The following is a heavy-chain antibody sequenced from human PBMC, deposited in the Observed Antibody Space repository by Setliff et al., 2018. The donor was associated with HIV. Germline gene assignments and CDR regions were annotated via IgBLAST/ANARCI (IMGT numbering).Heavy chain of an antibody. D-gene: IGHD3-22*01. CDR1: GGSIRGYY. CDR2: VFYTGST. Sequence: SETLSLTCTVSGGSIRGYYWSWLRQPPGKGLEWIGYVFYTGSTTYNPSLKSRVTISVDTSKNQFSLKLSSVTAADTAVYYCARHSITLVVGVPERDDAFDIWGQGTMVTVSS. CDR3: ARHSITLVVGVPERDDAFDI. V-gene: IGHV4-59*08. J-gene: IGHJ3*02.